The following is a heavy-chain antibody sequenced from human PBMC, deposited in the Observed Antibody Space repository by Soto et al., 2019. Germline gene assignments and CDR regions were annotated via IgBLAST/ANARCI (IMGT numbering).Heavy chain of an antibody. Sequence: GASVKVSCKASGVTFRNYGIGWVRQAPGQGLEWMGGIIPVFGTTNYAQKFQGRVTITADESTSTAYIEVSSLRSEDTAMFYCGRYCSGGSCHTLDYYGMDVWGQGTTVTVSS. CDR3: GRYCSGGSCHTLDYYGMDV. CDR1: GVTFRNYG. J-gene: IGHJ6*02. V-gene: IGHV1-69*13. CDR2: IIPVFGTT. D-gene: IGHD2-15*01.